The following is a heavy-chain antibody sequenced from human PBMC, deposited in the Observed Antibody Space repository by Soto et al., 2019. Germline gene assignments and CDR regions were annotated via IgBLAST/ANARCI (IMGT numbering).Heavy chain of an antibody. CDR3: ARERPDGARLDP. D-gene: IGHD6-6*01. CDR1: GGSISSGDYY. Sequence: QVQLQESGPGLVKPSQTLSLTCTVSGGSISSGDYYWSWIRQPPGKGLEWIGYIYYSGSTFYTPSLKSRLTISVGTSKNQFSLKLSSVTAADTAVYYCARERPDGARLDPWGQGTLVTVSS. V-gene: IGHV4-30-4*01. CDR2: IYYSGST. J-gene: IGHJ5*02.